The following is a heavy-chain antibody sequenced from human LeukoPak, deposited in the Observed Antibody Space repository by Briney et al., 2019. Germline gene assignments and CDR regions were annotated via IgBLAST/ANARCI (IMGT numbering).Heavy chain of an antibody. V-gene: IGHV3-33*06. CDR1: GFTFSRNG. J-gene: IGHJ6*03. CDR3: SKGRAAGAMGYMYV. Sequence: GGSLRLSCAPSGFTFSRNGMHWVGPAPGKGREGVGVIWFDGSNKYYEDSVRGRFPLSRDNSKSTMCLQLNSFKVADTAVYYCSKGRAAGAMGYMYVWGKGTTVTVAS. CDR2: IWFDGSNK. D-gene: IGHD6-25*01.